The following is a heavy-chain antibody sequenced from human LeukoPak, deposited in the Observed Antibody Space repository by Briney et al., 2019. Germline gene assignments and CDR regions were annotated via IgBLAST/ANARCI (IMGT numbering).Heavy chain of an antibody. CDR2: IYYSGST. CDR1: GGSISSYY. V-gene: IGHV4-59*01. D-gene: IGHD3-10*01. CDR3: ARVHYYGSGSYYTNWFDP. Sequence: KPSETLSLTCTVSGGSISSYYWSWIRQPPGKGLEWIGYIYYSGSTNYNPSLKSRVTISVDTSKNQFSLKLSSVTAADTAVYYCARVHYYGSGSYYTNWFDPWGQGTLVTVSS. J-gene: IGHJ5*02.